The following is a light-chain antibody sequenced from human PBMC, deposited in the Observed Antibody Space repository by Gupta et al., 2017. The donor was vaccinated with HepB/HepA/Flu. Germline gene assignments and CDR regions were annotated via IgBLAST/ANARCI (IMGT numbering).Light chain of an antibody. CDR3: MQRIELPFT. CDR2: TIS. CDR1: QSLLDSDDGNTY. Sequence: DIVMTQTPLSLPVTPGEPASISCRSSQSLLDSDDGNTYLDWYLQKPGQSQQLLIYTISYRASGVPDRFSGSGSGTDFTLKISSVEAEDVGVYYCMQRIELPFTFGHGTNVDIK. J-gene: IGKJ3*01. V-gene: IGKV2-40*01.